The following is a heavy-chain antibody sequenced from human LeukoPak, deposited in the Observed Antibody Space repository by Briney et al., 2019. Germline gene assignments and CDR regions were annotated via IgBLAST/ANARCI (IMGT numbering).Heavy chain of an antibody. Sequence: PGGSLRLSCAASGFTFSSYAMSWVRQAPGKGLEWVSAISGSGGSTYYADSVKGRSTISRDNSKNTLYLQMNSLRAEDTAVYYCAKDWGYCSGGSCGADYWGQGTLVTVSS. CDR2: ISGSGGST. CDR1: GFTFSSYA. J-gene: IGHJ4*02. CDR3: AKDWGYCSGGSCGADY. D-gene: IGHD2-15*01. V-gene: IGHV3-23*01.